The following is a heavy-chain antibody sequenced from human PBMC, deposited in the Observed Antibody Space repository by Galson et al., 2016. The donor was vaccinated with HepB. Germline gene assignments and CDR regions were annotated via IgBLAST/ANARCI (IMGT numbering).Heavy chain of an antibody. J-gene: IGHJ6*03. V-gene: IGHV4-30-4*01. Sequence: TLSLTCTVSGGSISSGDYYWSWIRQPPGRGLEWIGHIYYSGSTYYNASLKSRVTISVDTSKNQFSLRLNSVTAADTGVYYCATGIVVAGKYYYYYMDVWGKGTTVTVSS. D-gene: IGHD6-19*01. CDR2: IYYSGST. CDR3: ATGIVVAGKYYYYYMDV. CDR1: GGSISSGDYY.